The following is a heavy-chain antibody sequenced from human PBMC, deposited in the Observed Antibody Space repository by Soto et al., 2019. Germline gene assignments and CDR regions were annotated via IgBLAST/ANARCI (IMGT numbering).Heavy chain of an antibody. CDR1: GGTFSSYA. D-gene: IGHD6-6*01. CDR3: ASLDSSSSRRFDY. V-gene: IGHV1-69*13. Sequence: VASVKVSCKASGGTFSSYAISWVRQAPGQGLEWMGGIIPIFGTANYAQKFQGRVTITADESTSTAYMELSSLRSEDTAVYYCASLDSSSSRRFDYWGQGTLVTVSS. CDR2: IIPIFGTA. J-gene: IGHJ4*02.